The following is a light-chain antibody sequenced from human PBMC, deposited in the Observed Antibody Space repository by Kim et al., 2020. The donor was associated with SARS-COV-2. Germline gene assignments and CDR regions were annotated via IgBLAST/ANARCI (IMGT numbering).Light chain of an antibody. CDR2: DAS. V-gene: IGKV3-20*01. J-gene: IGKJ1*01. CDR1: QSISRTY. Sequence: EIVLTQSPGTLSLSPGERATLSCRASQSISRTYLAWYQQRPGQAPRLLIYDASRTATGIPDRFSGSGSGTEFTLTISRLEPEDFALYYCQQYGSSPWTFGQGTKVDIK. CDR3: QQYGSSPWT.